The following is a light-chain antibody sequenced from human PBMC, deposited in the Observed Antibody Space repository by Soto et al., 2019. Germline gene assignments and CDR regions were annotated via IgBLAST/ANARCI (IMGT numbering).Light chain of an antibody. V-gene: IGKV1-5*03. J-gene: IGKJ1*01. Sequence: DIQMTQSPSTLSASVGDRVTITCRASPSISNWLAWYQQKPGKAPRLLIYKASSLESGVPSRFSGSGSGTEFTLTISSLQPDDFATYYCQQYNSYSWTFGQGTKVEIK. CDR1: PSISNW. CDR2: KAS. CDR3: QQYNSYSWT.